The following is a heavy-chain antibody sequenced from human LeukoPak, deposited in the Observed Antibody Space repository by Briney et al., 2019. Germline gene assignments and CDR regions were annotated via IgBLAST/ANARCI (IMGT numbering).Heavy chain of an antibody. CDR2: VTGDGSST. V-gene: IGHV3-43*02. Sequence: PGGSLRLSCAASGFTFEDYAMHWVRQAPGKGLEWVSFVTGDGSSTYYADSVKGRFTISRDNSKNSLYLQVSSLRIEDTALYYCAKDRETTGYEHWGQGTLVTVSS. J-gene: IGHJ1*01. CDR3: AKDRETTGYEH. D-gene: IGHD3-9*01. CDR1: GFTFEDYA.